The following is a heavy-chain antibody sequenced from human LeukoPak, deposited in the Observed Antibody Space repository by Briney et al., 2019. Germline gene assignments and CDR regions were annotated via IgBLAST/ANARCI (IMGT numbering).Heavy chain of an antibody. J-gene: IGHJ5*02. CDR1: RGSITSGGYY. V-gene: IGHV4-30-2*01. CDR3: ARGPTTVMFAWFDP. D-gene: IGHD4-11*01. CDR2: ISHTGST. Sequence: SETLSLTCTVSRGSITSGGYYWSWFRQPPGKGLEWIGYISHTGSTYYNPSLKSRVTTSVDRSKNQFSLKLSSVTAADTAVFYCARGPTTVMFAWFDPWGQGTLVTVSP.